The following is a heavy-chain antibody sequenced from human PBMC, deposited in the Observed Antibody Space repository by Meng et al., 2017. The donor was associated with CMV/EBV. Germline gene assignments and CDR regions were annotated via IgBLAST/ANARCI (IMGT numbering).Heavy chain of an antibody. D-gene: IGHD3-3*01. Sequence: ASVKVSCKASGYTFTSYGISWVRQAPGQGLEWMGWISAYNGNTNYAQKLQGRVTMTTDTSTNTAYMELRSLRSDDTAVYYCARDSFVLRFLEWFDPDWFDPWGQGTLVTVSS. CDR3: ARDSFVLRFLEWFDPDWFDP. CDR2: ISAYNGNT. V-gene: IGHV1-18*01. CDR1: GYTFTSYG. J-gene: IGHJ5*02.